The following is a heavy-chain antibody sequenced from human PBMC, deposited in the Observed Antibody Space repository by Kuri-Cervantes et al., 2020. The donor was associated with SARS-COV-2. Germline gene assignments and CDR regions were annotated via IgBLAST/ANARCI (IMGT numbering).Heavy chain of an antibody. V-gene: IGHV3-74*01. CDR3: VKDECSSTSCYTGGYYYYYYGMDV. Sequence: GGSLRLSCAASGFTFSSYWMHWVRQAPGKGLVWVSRINSDGSSTSYADSVKGRFTISRDNAKNTLYLQMNSLRAEDTAVYYCVKDECSSTSCYTGGYYYYYYGMDVWGQGTTVTVSS. CDR2: INSDGSST. J-gene: IGHJ6*02. D-gene: IGHD2-2*02. CDR1: GFTFSSYW.